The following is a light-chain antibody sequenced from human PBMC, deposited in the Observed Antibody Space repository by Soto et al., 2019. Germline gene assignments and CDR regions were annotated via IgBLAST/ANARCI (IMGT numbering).Light chain of an antibody. CDR2: AAS. V-gene: IGKV1-39*01. CDR3: QQSFGITWT. Sequence: DVRMTQSTSSLSASVGDSVTITCRASQSISTYLNWYQQKPGRAPKVVIYAASNLQSGVPSRFSGSGSGTDFTLTIRGLQPGDSATYFCQQSFGITWTFGQGTKVEIK. J-gene: IGKJ1*01. CDR1: QSISTY.